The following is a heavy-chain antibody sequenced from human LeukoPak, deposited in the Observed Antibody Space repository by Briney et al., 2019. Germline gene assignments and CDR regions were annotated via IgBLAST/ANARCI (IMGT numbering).Heavy chain of an antibody. V-gene: IGHV4-39*01. CDR2: IYSSGST. CDR1: GGSISSYY. J-gene: IGHJ2*01. Sequence: SETLSLTCTVSGGSISSYYWSWIRQPPGKGPEWIATIYSSGSTYYNPSLKSRVTISVDTSKNQISLKLNSVTAADTAVYHCARHRKSSGWYAGYFDLWGRGTLVTV. CDR3: ARHRKSSGWYAGYFDL. D-gene: IGHD6-19*01.